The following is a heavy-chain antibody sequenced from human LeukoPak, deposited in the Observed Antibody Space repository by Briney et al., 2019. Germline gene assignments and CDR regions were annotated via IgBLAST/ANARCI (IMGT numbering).Heavy chain of an antibody. CDR1: GYTFTSYD. CDR3: ARGDTYGLGFDP. V-gene: IGHV1-8*01. D-gene: IGHD4-17*01. J-gene: IGHJ5*02. Sequence: ASVKVSCKAYGYTFTSYDINWVRQATGQGLEWMGWMNPNSGNTGYAQKFQGRVTMTRNTSISTAYMELSSLRSEDTAVYYCARGDTYGLGFDPWGQGTLVTVSS. CDR2: MNPNSGNT.